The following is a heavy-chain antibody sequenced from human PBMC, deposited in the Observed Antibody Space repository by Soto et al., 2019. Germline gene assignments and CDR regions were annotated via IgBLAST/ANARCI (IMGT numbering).Heavy chain of an antibody. D-gene: IGHD3-10*01. Sequence: PSETLSLTCTVSGGSISSYYWSWIRQPAGKGLEWIGRIYTSGSTNYNPSLKSRVTMSVDTSKNQFSLKLSSVTAADTAVYYCARDDMVRGVHYYYYGMDVWGQGTTGTVSS. J-gene: IGHJ6*02. V-gene: IGHV4-4*07. CDR3: ARDDMVRGVHYYYYGMDV. CDR1: GGSISSYY. CDR2: IYTSGST.